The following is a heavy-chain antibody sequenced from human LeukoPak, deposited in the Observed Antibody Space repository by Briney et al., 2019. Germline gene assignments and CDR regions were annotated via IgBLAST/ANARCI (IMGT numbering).Heavy chain of an antibody. CDR3: AKERSASGGSCFLCFDD. J-gene: IGHJ4*02. D-gene: IGHD2-15*01. CDR2: IRHDGSEK. V-gene: IGHV3-30*02. CDR1: GFTFSDFG. Sequence: GGSLRLSCGASGFTFSDFGMHWVRQAPGKGLEWVAFIRHDGSEKYYADSVRGRFTISRDNSKNTVYLQMNSLRTEDTSVYYCAKERSASGGSCFLCFDDWGQGTLVTVSS.